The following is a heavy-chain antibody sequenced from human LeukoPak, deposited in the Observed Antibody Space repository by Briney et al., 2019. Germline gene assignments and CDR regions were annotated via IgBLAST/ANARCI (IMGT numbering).Heavy chain of an antibody. CDR1: GFTFSSYS. D-gene: IGHD2-21*01. Sequence: GGSLRLSCAASGFTFSSYSMHWVRQAPGKGLEYVSVISSDGDNTYYADSVKGRFTISRDNSKNTLYLQIGSLRAEDMAVYYCARAALEYCGGDCLDYWGQGTLVTVPS. CDR3: ARAALEYCGGDCLDY. J-gene: IGHJ4*02. CDR2: ISSDGDNT. V-gene: IGHV3-64*02.